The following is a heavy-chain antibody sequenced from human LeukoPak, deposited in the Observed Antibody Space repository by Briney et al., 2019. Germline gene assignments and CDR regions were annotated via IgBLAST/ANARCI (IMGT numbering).Heavy chain of an antibody. V-gene: IGHV3-30*04. CDR3: ASSGYYYYYGMDV. D-gene: IGHD1-26*01. CDR1: GFTFSSYA. J-gene: IGHJ6*02. Sequence: PGGSLRLSCVASGFTFSSYAMHWVRQAPGKGLEWVAVISYDGSNKYYADSVKGRFTISRDNSKNTLYLQMNSLRAEDTAVYYCASSGYYYYYGMDVWGQGTTVTVSS. CDR2: ISYDGSNK.